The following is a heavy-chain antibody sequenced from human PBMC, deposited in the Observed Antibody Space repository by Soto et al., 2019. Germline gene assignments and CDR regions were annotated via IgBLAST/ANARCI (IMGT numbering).Heavy chain of an antibody. V-gene: IGHV4-59*08. J-gene: IGHJ4*02. D-gene: IGHD1-26*01. CDR2: IYYSGST. CDR3: ARRWGAAFDY. CDR1: GGSISSYY. Sequence: QVQLQESGPGLVKPSETLSLTCTVSGGSISSYYWSWIRQPPGKGLEWIGYIYYSGSTHYNPSLKSRVTISVDTSKNQFSLKLSSVTAADTAVYYCARRWGAAFDYWGQGTLVTVSS.